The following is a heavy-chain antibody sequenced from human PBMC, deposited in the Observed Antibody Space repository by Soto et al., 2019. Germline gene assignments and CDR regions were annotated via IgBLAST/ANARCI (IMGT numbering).Heavy chain of an antibody. Sequence: QVQLVQSGAEVKKPGASVKVSCKASGYTFTGYYMHWVRQAPGQGLEWMGWINPNSGGTNYAQKFQGWVTMTRDTSISTAYMELSRLRSDDTAVDYCERVRLSRDGYNYVKDAFDIWGKGTMVTVSS. CDR2: INPNSGGT. CDR1: GYTFTGYY. J-gene: IGHJ3*02. CDR3: ERVRLSRDGYNYVKDAFDI. D-gene: IGHD5-12*01. V-gene: IGHV1-2*04.